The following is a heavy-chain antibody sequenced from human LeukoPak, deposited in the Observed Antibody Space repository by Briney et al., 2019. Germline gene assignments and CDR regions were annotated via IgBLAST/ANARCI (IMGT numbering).Heavy chain of an antibody. CDR3: ARDSTQPGPVVVAATYAGFDY. D-gene: IGHD2-15*01. J-gene: IGHJ4*02. Sequence: PGGSLRLSCAASGFTFDDYGMSWVRQAPGKGLEWVSGINWNGGSTGYAGSVKGRFTISRDNAKNSLYLQMNSLRAEDTALYYCARDSTQPGPVVVAATYAGFDYWGQGTLVTVSS. V-gene: IGHV3-20*04. CDR2: INWNGGST. CDR1: GFTFDDYG.